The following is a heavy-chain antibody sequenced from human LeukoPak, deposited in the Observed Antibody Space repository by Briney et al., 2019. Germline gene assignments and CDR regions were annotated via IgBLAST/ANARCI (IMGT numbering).Heavy chain of an antibody. D-gene: IGHD3-22*01. CDR1: GFTFSSYS. V-gene: IGHV3-48*04. J-gene: IGHJ3*02. Sequence: GGSLRLSCAASGFTFSSYSMNWVRQAPGKGLEWVSYISSSSSTIYYADSVKGRFTISRDNAKNSLYLQMNSLRAEDTAVYYCARQITMIVVFDAFDIWGQGTMVTVSS. CDR2: ISSSSSTI. CDR3: ARQITMIVVFDAFDI.